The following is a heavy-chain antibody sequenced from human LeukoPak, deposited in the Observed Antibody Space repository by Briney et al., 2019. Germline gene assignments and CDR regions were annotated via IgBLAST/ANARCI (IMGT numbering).Heavy chain of an antibody. CDR3: AKSLYSSSSPYYYYYMDV. CDR1: GFTFSSYA. J-gene: IGHJ6*03. D-gene: IGHD6-6*01. Sequence: GGSLRLSCAASGFTFSSYAMSWVRQAPGKGLEWVSAISGSVGSRYYADSGKGPFTISRDNSKNTLYLQMNSLRPEDTPVYYCAKSLYSSSSPYYYYYMDVWGKGTTVTVSS. CDR2: ISGSVGSR. V-gene: IGHV3-23*01.